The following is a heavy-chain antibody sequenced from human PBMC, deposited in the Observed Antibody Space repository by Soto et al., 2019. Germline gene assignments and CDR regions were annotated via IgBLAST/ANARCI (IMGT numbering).Heavy chain of an antibody. J-gene: IGHJ5*02. CDR2: INHTGGT. D-gene: IGHD3-3*01. CDR3: ATRITVFGLLIPPFDP. CDR1: GGSVNGYY. Sequence: ETLSLTCAVYGGSVNGYYWNWIRQPPGKGLEWIGEINHTGGTHYNPSLKGRVTMSVDTSKNQFSLRLSSVTAADTAIYYCATRITVFGLLIPPFDPWGQGTQVTVSS. V-gene: IGHV4-34*01.